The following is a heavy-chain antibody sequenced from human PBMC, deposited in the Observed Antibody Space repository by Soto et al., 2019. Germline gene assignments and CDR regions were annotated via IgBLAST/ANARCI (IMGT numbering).Heavy chain of an antibody. J-gene: IGHJ3*02. CDR2: INPATGAA. CDR3: ARGGGVGVAGSAAFDM. V-gene: IGHV1-2*02. Sequence: QLHLVQSGAVVKKPGASVTVSCSASGYPVTAYYMHWVRQAPGRGLEWMGGINPATGAAKYTQTFRGGVPMPRDTSTSTVFMELSGRTSEDTAVFYCARGGGVGVAGSAAFDMWGQGTLVTVSS. CDR1: GYPVTAYY. D-gene: IGHD3-3*01.